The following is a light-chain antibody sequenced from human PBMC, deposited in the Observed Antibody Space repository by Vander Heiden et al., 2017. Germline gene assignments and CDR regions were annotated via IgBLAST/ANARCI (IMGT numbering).Light chain of an antibody. Sequence: QSVLTQAPSASETPRQRVTIPCSGSRFNIGTNSVNWYQQRPGTAPKLLIFDDDKRPSGVPDRFSGSKSGTTASLAISWLQSEDEADYYCAAWDDSVSNWVFGGGTKLAVL. V-gene: IGLV1-44*01. CDR3: AAWDDSVSNWV. CDR1: RFNIGTNS. J-gene: IGLJ3*02. CDR2: DDD.